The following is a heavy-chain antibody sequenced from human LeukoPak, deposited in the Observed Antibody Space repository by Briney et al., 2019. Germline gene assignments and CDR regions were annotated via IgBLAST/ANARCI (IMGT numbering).Heavy chain of an antibody. Sequence: SETLSLTFTLSGGSISSYYWSWIRQPPGKGLEWIGSIYYSGSTYYNPSLKSRVTISVDTSKNQFSLKLSSVTAADTAVYYCAKGVRYFDWLLHMDVWGKGTTVTVSS. J-gene: IGHJ6*03. CDR2: IYYSGST. D-gene: IGHD3-9*01. CDR3: AKGVRYFDWLLHMDV. CDR1: GGSISSYY. V-gene: IGHV4-59*12.